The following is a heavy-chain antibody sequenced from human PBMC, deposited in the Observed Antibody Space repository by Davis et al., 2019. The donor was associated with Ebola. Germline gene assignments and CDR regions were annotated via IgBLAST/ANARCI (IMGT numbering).Heavy chain of an antibody. Sequence: SVKVSCKASGGTFSSYAISWVRQAPGQGLEWMGRIIPILGIANYAQKFQGRVTITADKSTSTAYMELSSLRSEDTAVYYCARAMYYYDSSGYSGMDVWGQGATVTVSS. CDR3: ARAMYYYDSSGYSGMDV. D-gene: IGHD3-22*01. V-gene: IGHV1-69*04. J-gene: IGHJ6*02. CDR1: GGTFSSYA. CDR2: IIPILGIA.